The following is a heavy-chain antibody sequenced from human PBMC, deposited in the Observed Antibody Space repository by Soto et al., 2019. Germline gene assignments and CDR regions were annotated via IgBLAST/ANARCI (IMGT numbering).Heavy chain of an antibody. CDR2: INHSGST. J-gene: IGHJ3*02. Sequence: QVQVQKWGAGLLKPSETLALTCAVYGGSFSGYYWNWIRQTPGKGPELIGEINHSGSTNYNPSLKGRVTLSVDTSKNQFSLKLTSVTAADTAVYYCARRGDYYDSSGYANDIWGQGTMVTVST. V-gene: IGHV4-34*01. CDR3: ARRGDYYDSSGYANDI. CDR1: GGSFSGYY. D-gene: IGHD3-22*01.